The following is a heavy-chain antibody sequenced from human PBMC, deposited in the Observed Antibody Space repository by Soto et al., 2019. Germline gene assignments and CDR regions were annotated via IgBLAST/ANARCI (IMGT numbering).Heavy chain of an antibody. CDR1: GASISSSQW. J-gene: IGHJ4*02. V-gene: IGHV4-4*02. CDR3: AKNGVPSYFVY. D-gene: IGHD2-8*01. CDR2: TYLRGSP. Sequence: QVQLQESGPGLVKPSGTLSLTCAVSGASISSSQWWTWVRQPPGKGLEWIGETYLRGSPNYNPTLKSRVTISVDHSNNQFSLTLTSVTAADTAVYYCAKNGVPSYFVYWGQGVLVTVSS.